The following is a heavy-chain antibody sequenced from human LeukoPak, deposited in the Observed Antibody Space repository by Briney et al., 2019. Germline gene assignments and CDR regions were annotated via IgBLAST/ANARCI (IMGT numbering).Heavy chain of an antibody. V-gene: IGHV3-48*03. D-gene: IGHD6-13*01. CDR3: ARSSSWYGPFDY. CDR2: ISSSGSTI. J-gene: IGHJ4*02. CDR1: GFTFSRYE. Sequence: GGSLRLSCAASGFTFSRYEMNWVRQPPGKGREWVAYISSSGSTIYYAAAVKGRFTTSRDNAKNSLYLQMNSLRAEDTAVYYCARSSSWYGPFDYWGQGTLVTVSS.